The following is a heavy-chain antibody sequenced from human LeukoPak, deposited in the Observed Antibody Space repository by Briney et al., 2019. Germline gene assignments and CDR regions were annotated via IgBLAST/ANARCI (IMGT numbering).Heavy chain of an antibody. CDR2: IYYSGST. V-gene: IGHV4-39*01. D-gene: IGHD2-8*01. Sequence: SETLSLTCTVSGGSISSSSYYWGWIRQPPGKGLEWIGSIYYSGSTYYNPSLKSRVTISVDTSKNQFSLKLSSATAADTAVYYCARGRTWPPVFGDVWGKGTTVTVSS. CDR1: GGSISSSSYY. J-gene: IGHJ6*04. CDR3: ARGRTWPPVFGDV.